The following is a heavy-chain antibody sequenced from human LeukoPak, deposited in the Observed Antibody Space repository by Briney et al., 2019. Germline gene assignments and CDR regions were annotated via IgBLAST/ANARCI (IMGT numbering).Heavy chain of an antibody. V-gene: IGHV3-21*01. Sequence: GGSLRLSCAASGFTFDLYSVNWVRQAPGKGLEWVSSISPTSSSIYYADSLRGRFTISRDNAKNSLFLQMSSLRAEDTAMYYCARGTLSHSGIIDYWGHGTLVTVSS. J-gene: IGHJ4*01. D-gene: IGHD3-10*01. CDR1: GFTFDLYS. CDR3: ARGTLSHSGIIDY. CDR2: ISPTSSSI.